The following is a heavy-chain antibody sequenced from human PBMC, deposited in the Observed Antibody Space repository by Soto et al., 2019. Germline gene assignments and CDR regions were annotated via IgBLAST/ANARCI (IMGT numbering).Heavy chain of an antibody. CDR3: ARRVVATTYYYHSYGMDV. V-gene: IGHV5-10-1*01. Sequence: GESRKISCKGSGCSFTSYWIIWVRQMPGKGLEWMGRIDPSDSYTNYSPSFQGHVTISADKSISTAYLQWSSLKASDTAMYYCARRVVATTYYYHSYGMDVWGPATTVTVSS. J-gene: IGHJ6*02. D-gene: IGHD5-12*01. CDR2: IDPSDSYT. CDR1: GCSFTSYW.